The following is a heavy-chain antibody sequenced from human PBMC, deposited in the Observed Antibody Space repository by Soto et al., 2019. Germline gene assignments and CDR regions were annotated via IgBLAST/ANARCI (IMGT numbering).Heavy chain of an antibody. Sequence: PSETLSLTCAVYGGSFSGYYWSWIRQPPGKGLEWIGEINHSGSTNYNPSLKSRVTISVDASRNQFSLKLSSVTAADTAVYYCGRGRFCSSTTCYKYYYYYYMDVWGKGTTVTVSS. CDR2: INHSGST. D-gene: IGHD2-2*02. J-gene: IGHJ6*03. V-gene: IGHV4-34*01. CDR1: GGSFSGYY. CDR3: GRGRFCSSTTCYKYYYYYYMDV.